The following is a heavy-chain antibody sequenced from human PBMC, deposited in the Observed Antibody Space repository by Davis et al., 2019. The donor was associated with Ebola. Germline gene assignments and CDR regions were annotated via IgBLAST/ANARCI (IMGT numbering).Heavy chain of an antibody. D-gene: IGHD6-6*01. CDR3: AKDSSSSSNYYYGMDV. J-gene: IGHJ6*04. CDR2: ISGSGGST. V-gene: IGHV3-23*01. CDR1: GFTFSSYA. Sequence: GESLKISCAASGFTFSSYAMTWVRQAPGKGLEWVSAISGSGGSTYYADSVKGRFTISRDNSKKTLYLQMNSLRAEDTALYYCAKDSSSSSNYYYGMDVWGKGTTVTVSS.